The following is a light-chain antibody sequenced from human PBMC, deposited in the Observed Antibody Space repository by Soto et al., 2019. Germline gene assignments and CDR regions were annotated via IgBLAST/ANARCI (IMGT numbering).Light chain of an antibody. V-gene: IGLV2-14*03. CDR3: SSYTSFSTYV. CDR2: DVG. J-gene: IGLJ1*01. Sequence: QSALTQPASVSGSPGQSITIYCSGTSIDVGGTDHVSWYLQHPGEAPKLIIYDVGNRPSGVSNRFSGSKADNTATLTVSGLQAEDEADYYCSSYTSFSTYVFGTGTKVTVL. CDR1: SIDVGGTDH.